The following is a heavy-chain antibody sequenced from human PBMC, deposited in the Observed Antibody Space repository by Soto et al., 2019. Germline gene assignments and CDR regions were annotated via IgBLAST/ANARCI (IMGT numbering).Heavy chain of an antibody. D-gene: IGHD3-22*01. CDR3: ARGPITMIVVIVPGAFDL. J-gene: IGHJ3*01. CDR1: GFTFRSYS. V-gene: IGHV3-48*02. Sequence: LRLSCAASGFTFRSYSMNWVRQAPGKGLEWVSYISSSSTIYYADSVKGRFTISRDNAKNSLYLQMNSLREEDTAVYYCARGPITMIVVIVPGAFDLWGQGTMVTVSS. CDR2: ISSSSTI.